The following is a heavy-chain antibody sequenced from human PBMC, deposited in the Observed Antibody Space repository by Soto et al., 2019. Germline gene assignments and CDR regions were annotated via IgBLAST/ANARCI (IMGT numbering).Heavy chain of an antibody. V-gene: IGHV3-21*01. CDR3: ARDKVPAAMSDYYYGMDV. CDR1: GFTFSSYS. J-gene: IGHJ6*02. D-gene: IGHD2-2*01. CDR2: ISSSSSYI. Sequence: GGSLRLSCAASGFTFSSYSMNWVRQAPGKGLEWVSSISSSSSYIYYADSVEGRFTISRDNAKNSLYLQMNSLRAEDTAVYYCARDKVPAAMSDYYYGMDVWGQGTTVTVSS.